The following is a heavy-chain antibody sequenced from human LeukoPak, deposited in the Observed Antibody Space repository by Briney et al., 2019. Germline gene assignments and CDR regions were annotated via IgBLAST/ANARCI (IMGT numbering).Heavy chain of an antibody. CDR1: GFTFSSYA. CDR2: ISGSGGST. CDR3: AKVVRGATGSY. D-gene: IGHD1-26*01. V-gene: IGHV3-23*01. J-gene: IGHJ4*02. Sequence: SGGSLRLSRAASGFTFSSYAMSWVRQAPGKGLEWVSAISGSGGSTYYADSVKGRFTISRDNSKNTLYLQMNSLRAEDTAVYYCAKVVRGATGSYWGQGTLVTVSS.